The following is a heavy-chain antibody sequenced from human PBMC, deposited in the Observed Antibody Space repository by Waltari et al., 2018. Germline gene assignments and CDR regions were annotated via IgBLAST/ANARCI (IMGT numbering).Heavy chain of an antibody. V-gene: IGHV4-39*01. CDR1: GGSISSTSYY. CDR3: ARPGRVGGGSLMGLDY. D-gene: IGHD2-15*01. Sequence: QLQLQESGPGLVKPSETLSLTCSVSGGSISSTSYYWGWIRQPPGKGLEWIGSFSYDANTDYNPSLKSRITISVDTSKNQFSLQLRSVTAADTAIYYCARPGRVGGGSLMGLDYWGQGTLVTVSS. J-gene: IGHJ4*02. CDR2: FSYDANT.